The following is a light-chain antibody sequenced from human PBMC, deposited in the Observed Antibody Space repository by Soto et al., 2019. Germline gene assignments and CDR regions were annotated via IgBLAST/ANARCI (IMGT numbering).Light chain of an antibody. CDR3: QQYNNWPRT. V-gene: IGKV1-5*03. Sequence: DIQMTQSPSTLSASVRDRVTITCRASQTISSWLAWFQQRPGRAPKFLIYKASSLKNGVPLRFSGRGSGTQFTLTNSSLQSEDFAVYYCQQYNNWPRTFGQGTKVDIK. CDR1: QTISSW. CDR2: KAS. J-gene: IGKJ1*01.